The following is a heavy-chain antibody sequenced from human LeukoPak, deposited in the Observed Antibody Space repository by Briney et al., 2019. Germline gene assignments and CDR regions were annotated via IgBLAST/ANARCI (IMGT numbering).Heavy chain of an antibody. D-gene: IGHD2-15*01. CDR1: GYTFTHYA. V-gene: IGHV7-4-1*02. CDR2: INTNTGNP. CDR3: ARAFPYYCSGGSCYSYAFDI. Sequence: VASVKVSCKASGYTFTHYAMHWVRQAPGQGLEWMGWINTNTGNPTYAQGFTGRFVFSLDTSVSTAYLQISSLKAEDTAMYYCARAFPYYCSGGSCYSYAFDIWGQGTMVTVSS. J-gene: IGHJ3*02.